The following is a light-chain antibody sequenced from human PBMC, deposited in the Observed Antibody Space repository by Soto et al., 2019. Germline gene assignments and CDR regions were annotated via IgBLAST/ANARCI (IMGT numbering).Light chain of an antibody. J-gene: IGKJ1*01. CDR1: QSISAW. Sequence: DIQMTQSPSTLSASVGDRVTITCRASQSISAWLAWYQQKPGKAPKLLIYKASSLESGVPSRFSRSGSGTEFTLTISSLQPDDFPTYYCQQYNSDSRTFGQGPKVEIK. CDR3: QQYNSDSRT. CDR2: KAS. V-gene: IGKV1-5*03.